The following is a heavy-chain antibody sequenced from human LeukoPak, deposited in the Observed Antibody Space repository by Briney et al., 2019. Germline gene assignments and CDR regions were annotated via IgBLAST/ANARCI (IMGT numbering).Heavy chain of an antibody. Sequence: SGGSLRLSCAASGFSFSSYSMAWVRQAPGKRLEWVASISSSTSYIYYADSVKGRFTISRDNAENSLYLQMNSLRGEDTAVYYCARDRYYGSGSSDAFDIWGRGTTVTVSS. D-gene: IGHD3-10*01. CDR1: GFSFSSYS. CDR3: ARDRYYGSGSSDAFDI. J-gene: IGHJ3*02. CDR2: ISSSTSYI. V-gene: IGHV3-21*01.